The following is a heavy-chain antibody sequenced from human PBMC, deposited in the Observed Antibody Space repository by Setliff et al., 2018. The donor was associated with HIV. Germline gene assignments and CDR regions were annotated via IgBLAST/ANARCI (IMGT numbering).Heavy chain of an antibody. Sequence: GGSLRLSCAGYGFTFGDFWMSWVRQAPGKGLEWVANIKQDGTEKIYAQSVRGRFTISRDNAKNSLHLQLNRLRAEDTAVYYCARSRVKVDWFDPWGQGTLVTVSS. V-gene: IGHV3-7*03. CDR2: IKQDGTEK. CDR1: GFTFGDFW. D-gene: IGHD2-2*01. CDR3: ARSRVKVDWFDP. J-gene: IGHJ5*02.